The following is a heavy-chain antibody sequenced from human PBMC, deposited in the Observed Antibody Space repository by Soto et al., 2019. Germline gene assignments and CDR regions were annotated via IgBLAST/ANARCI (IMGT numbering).Heavy chain of an antibody. Sequence: GGSLRLSCAASGFTFSSYAMSWVRQAPGKGLEWVSAISGSGGITIYADSVKGRFTISRDSSRNTLYLQMNTLRAEDTAIYYCAKVMTHYGDYDPFDYWGQGTLVTVSS. CDR1: GFTFSSYA. V-gene: IGHV3-23*01. D-gene: IGHD4-17*01. J-gene: IGHJ4*02. CDR2: ISGSGGIT. CDR3: AKVMTHYGDYDPFDY.